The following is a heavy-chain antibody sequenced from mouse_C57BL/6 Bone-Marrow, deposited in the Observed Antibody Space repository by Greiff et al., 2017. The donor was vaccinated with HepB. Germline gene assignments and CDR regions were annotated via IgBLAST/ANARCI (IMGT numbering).Heavy chain of an antibody. Sequence: EVQLVESGGGLVQPKGSLKLSCAASGFSFNTYAMNWVRQAPGKGLEWVARIRSKSNNYATYYADSVKDRFTISRDDSESMLYLQMNNLKTEDTAMYYCVRGGSSYEGFAYWGQGTLVTVSA. CDR2: IRSKSNNYAT. CDR3: VRGGSSYEGFAY. CDR1: GFSFNTYA. J-gene: IGHJ3*01. D-gene: IGHD1-1*01. V-gene: IGHV10-1*01.